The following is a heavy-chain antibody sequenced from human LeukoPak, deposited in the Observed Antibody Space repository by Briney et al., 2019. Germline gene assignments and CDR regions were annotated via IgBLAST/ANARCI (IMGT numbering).Heavy chain of an antibody. CDR1: GFTFSSYA. Sequence: GGSLRLSYAASGFTFSSYAMSWVRQAPGKGLEWVSDISGSGGSTYYADSVKGRFTISRDNSKNTLYLQMNSLRAEDTAVYYCAKFLPTHIVVANYYFDYWGQGTLVTVSS. V-gene: IGHV3-23*01. CDR3: AKFLPTHIVVANYYFDY. D-gene: IGHD2-21*01. CDR2: ISGSGGST. J-gene: IGHJ4*02.